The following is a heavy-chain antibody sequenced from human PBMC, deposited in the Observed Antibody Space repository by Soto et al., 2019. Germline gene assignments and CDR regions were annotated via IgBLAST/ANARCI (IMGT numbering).Heavy chain of an antibody. Sequence: ASVKVSCTASGYTFTGYYRHWVRQAPGQGLEWMGWINPNSGGTNYAQKFQGWVTMTRDTSISTAYMELSRLRSDDTAVYYCARDLKGYMDVWGKGTTVTVSS. CDR3: ARDLKGYMDV. J-gene: IGHJ6*03. V-gene: IGHV1-2*04. CDR1: GYTFTGYY. CDR2: INPNSGGT.